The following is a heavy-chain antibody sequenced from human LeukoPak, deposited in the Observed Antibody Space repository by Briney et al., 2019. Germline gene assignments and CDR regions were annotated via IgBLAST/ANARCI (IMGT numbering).Heavy chain of an antibody. V-gene: IGHV4-39*01. CDR3: ARRQSGALEQTTFDI. J-gene: IGHJ3*02. Sequence: SETLSLTCTVSGDSISRSTYYWGWIRQPPGKGLEWIVNIYYSGNTYYNPSLKSRVTISVDTSKNQFSLNLSTLTAADTAAYFCARRQSGALEQTTFDIWGHETMVAFSS. CDR2: IYYSGNT. CDR1: GDSISRSTYY. D-gene: IGHD4/OR15-4a*01.